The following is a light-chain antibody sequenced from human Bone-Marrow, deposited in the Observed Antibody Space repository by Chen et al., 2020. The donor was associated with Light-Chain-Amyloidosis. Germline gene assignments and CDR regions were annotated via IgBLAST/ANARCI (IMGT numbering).Light chain of an antibody. V-gene: IGLV2-14*01. Sequence: QSALTQPASVSGSPGQSIPISCTGTSSDVGCDNHVSWYQQHPENAPKLMMYEVTNRPSWVPDRFSGSKSDNTASLTISGLQTEDEADYFCSSYTITNTLVFGSGTRVTVL. CDR1: SSDVGCDNH. CDR2: EVT. CDR3: SSYTITNTLV. J-gene: IGLJ1*01.